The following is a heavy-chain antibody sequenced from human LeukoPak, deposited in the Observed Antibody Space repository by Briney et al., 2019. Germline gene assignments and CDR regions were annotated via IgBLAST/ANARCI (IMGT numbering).Heavy chain of an antibody. CDR2: ISAYNGNS. CDR3: ARTSGGTYYYYGMDV. CDR1: GYTFTSYG. J-gene: IGHJ6*02. V-gene: IGHV1-18*01. Sequence: ASMKVSCKASGYTFTSYGISWVRQAPGQGLEWMGWISAYNGNSNYAQKLQGRVTMTTDTSTSTAYMELRSLRSDDTAVYYCARTSGGTYYYYGMDVWGQGTTVTVSS. D-gene: IGHD2-15*01.